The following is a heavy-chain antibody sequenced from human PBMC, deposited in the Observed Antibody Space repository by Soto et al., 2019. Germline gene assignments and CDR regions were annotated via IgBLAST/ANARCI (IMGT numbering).Heavy chain of an antibody. J-gene: IGHJ5*02. D-gene: IGHD2-21*01. V-gene: IGHV3-74*01. CDR1: GSTFGTYW. CDR3: ARDIPHNWCDA. Sequence: QLVESGGGLVQPGGSLRISCAASGSTFGTYWMHWVRQAPGKGLVWVSRIDNDGSAVYADSVKGRFTTSRDNAKNTVYLQMNSLRDEDTAVYYCARDIPHNWCDAWGQGTLVTVSS. CDR2: IDNDGSA.